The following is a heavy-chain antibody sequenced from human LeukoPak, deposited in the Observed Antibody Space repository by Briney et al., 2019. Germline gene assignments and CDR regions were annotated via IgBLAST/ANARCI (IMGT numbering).Heavy chain of an antibody. Sequence: PGGSLRLSCAASGFTFSSYGMHWVRQAPGKGLEWVAVISYDGSNKYYADSVKGRFTISRDNSKNTLYLQMNSLRAEDTAVYYCAKVPYSSSSFDYWGQGTLVIVSS. J-gene: IGHJ4*02. CDR2: ISYDGSNK. D-gene: IGHD6-6*01. V-gene: IGHV3-30*18. CDR3: AKVPYSSSSFDY. CDR1: GFTFSSYG.